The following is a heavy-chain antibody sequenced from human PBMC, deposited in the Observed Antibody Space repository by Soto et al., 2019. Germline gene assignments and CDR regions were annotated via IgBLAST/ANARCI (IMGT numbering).Heavy chain of an antibody. D-gene: IGHD2-21*02. V-gene: IGHV1-69*13. CDR1: GRTFSSYA. J-gene: IGHJ4*02. CDR2: IIPIFGTT. Sequence: SVKVSCKASGRTFSSYAISWVQQAPGHEHEWMGGIIPIFGTTKYAQKFQGRVTITADESTSTTYMEPSRLRSQDTAVYYCHIVAATAMEMYYLDYSGQGPLVTASS. CDR3: HIVAATAMEMYYLDY.